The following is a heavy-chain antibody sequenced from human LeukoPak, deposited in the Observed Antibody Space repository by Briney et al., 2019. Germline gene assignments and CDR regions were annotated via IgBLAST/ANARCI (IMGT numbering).Heavy chain of an antibody. D-gene: IGHD3-22*01. CDR1: GGSFSGYY. J-gene: IGHJ6*03. V-gene: IGHV4-34*01. CDR3: ARDADLRDYYDSSGYYYPYYYYMDV. Sequence: SETLSLTCAVYGGSFSGYYWSWIRQPPGKGLEWIGEINHSGSTNYNPSLKSRVTISVDTSKNQFSLKLSSVTAADTAVYYCARDADLRDYYDSSGYYYPYYYYMDVWGKGTTVTISS. CDR2: INHSGST.